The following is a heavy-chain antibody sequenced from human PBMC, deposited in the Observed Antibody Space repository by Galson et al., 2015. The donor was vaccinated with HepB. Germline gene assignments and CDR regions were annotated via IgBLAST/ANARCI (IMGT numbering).Heavy chain of an antibody. Sequence: SVKVSCKASGGTFSSYAISWVRQAPGQGLEWMGGIIPIFGTANYAQKFQGRVTITADKSTSTAYMELSSLRSEDTAVYYCASKYCGGDCYPLNYYYYGMDVWGQGTTVTVSS. V-gene: IGHV1-69*06. D-gene: IGHD2-21*02. CDR1: GGTFSSYA. CDR3: ASKYCGGDCYPLNYYYYGMDV. CDR2: IIPIFGTA. J-gene: IGHJ6*02.